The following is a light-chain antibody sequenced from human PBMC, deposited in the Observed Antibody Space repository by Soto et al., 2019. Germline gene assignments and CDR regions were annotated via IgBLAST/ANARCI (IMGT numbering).Light chain of an antibody. V-gene: IGKV1-27*01. CDR1: QGIRNY. Sequence: DIQMTQSPTSLSASVGDRVTITCRASQGIRNYVAWYQQIPGKAPKLLIYAASTLQSGLPSRFSGSGAGTDYPLTINRQQPEDVATYSYQKYSSVPVFGPGTKVEIK. CDR2: AAS. CDR3: QKYSSVPV. J-gene: IGKJ3*01.